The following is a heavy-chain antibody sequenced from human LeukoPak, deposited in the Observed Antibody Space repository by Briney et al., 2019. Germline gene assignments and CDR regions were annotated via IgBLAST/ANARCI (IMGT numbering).Heavy chain of an antibody. Sequence: PGGSLRLSCAASGFTFSSYAMSWVRQAPEKGLEWVSTISGSGGGTYYVDSVKGRFTISRDDSKNTLYLQMNSLRAEDTAVYYCARESYGDYIFDYWGQGTLVTVSS. CDR2: ISGSGGGT. V-gene: IGHV3-23*01. D-gene: IGHD4-17*01. CDR3: ARESYGDYIFDY. J-gene: IGHJ4*02. CDR1: GFTFSSYA.